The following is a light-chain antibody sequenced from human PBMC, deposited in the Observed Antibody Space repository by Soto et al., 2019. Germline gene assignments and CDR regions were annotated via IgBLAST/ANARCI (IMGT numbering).Light chain of an antibody. CDR3: QSYDSSLSGSV. CDR1: SSNIGAGYD. CDR2: GNS. V-gene: IGLV1-40*01. J-gene: IGLJ2*01. Sequence: QSVLTQPPSVSGAPGQRVTISCTGSSSNIGAGYDVHWYQQLPGTAPKPLIYGNSNRPSGVPDRFSGSKSGTSASLAITALQAEDEADYYCQSYDSSLSGSVFGGGTKLTVL.